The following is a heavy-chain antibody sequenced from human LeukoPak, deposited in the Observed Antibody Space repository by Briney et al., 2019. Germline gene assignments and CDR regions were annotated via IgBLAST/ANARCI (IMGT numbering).Heavy chain of an antibody. V-gene: IGHV1-3*01. J-gene: IGHJ5*02. D-gene: IGHD4-17*01. CDR1: GXXXXXXX. Sequence: KXXCKASGXXXXXXXXXWVXQXPGQXXEXMGWINAGNGNTKYSQKFQGRVTITRDTSASTAYMELSSLRSEDTAVYYCARDPYGDYRFDPWGQGTLVTVSS. CDR2: INAGNGNT. CDR3: ARDPYGDYRFDP.